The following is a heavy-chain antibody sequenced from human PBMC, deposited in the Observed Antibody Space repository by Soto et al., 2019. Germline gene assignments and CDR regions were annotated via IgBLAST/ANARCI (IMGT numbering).Heavy chain of an antibody. CDR2: IYYSGST. CDR1: GGSIISYY. V-gene: IGHV4-59*01. J-gene: IGHJ6*02. CDR3: ARGISGSSQDYYYYGMDV. D-gene: IGHD3-10*01. Sequence: TQTVSLTCTVSGGSIISYYWSWIRQPPGKGLEWIGYIYYSGSTNYNPSLKSRVTISVDTSKNQFSLKLSSVTAADTAVYYCARGISGSSQDYYYYGMDVWGQGTRVTVSS.